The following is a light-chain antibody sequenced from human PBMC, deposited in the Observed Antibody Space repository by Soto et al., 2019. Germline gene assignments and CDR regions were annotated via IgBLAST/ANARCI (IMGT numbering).Light chain of an antibody. J-gene: IGKJ4*01. Sequence: EIVMTQSPATLSVSPGERATLSCRASQSVSSNLAWYQQKPGQAPRLLIYGASTRATGIPARFSGSGSRTAVTLTISSLESEDFAVYYCQQYNNWPRLTFGGGTKVEI. V-gene: IGKV3-15*01. CDR3: QQYNNWPRLT. CDR1: QSVSSN. CDR2: GAS.